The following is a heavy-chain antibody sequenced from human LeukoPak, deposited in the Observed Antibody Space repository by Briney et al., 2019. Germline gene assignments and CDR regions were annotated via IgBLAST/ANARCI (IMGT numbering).Heavy chain of an antibody. CDR3: ARMVPYYYDSSGYYYYYMDV. CDR2: VNESGGT. CDR1: IDSFSNYH. Sequence: SETLSLTCAVYIDSFSNYHWNWIRQTPAKGMEWIGEVNESGGTNISPSLRSRVILSVDTSKNQFSLKLISVTVADTAIYYCARMVPYYYDSSGYYYYYMDVWGKGTTVTVSS. J-gene: IGHJ6*03. D-gene: IGHD3-22*01. V-gene: IGHV4-34*01.